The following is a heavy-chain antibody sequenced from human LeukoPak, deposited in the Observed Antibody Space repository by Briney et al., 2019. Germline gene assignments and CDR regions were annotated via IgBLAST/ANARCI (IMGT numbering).Heavy chain of an antibody. CDR2: IIPIFGTA. V-gene: IGHV1-69*13. J-gene: IGHJ6*04. Sequence: SVKVSCKASGGTFSSYAISWVRQAPGQGLEWMGGIIPIFGTANYAQKFQGRVTITADESTSTAYMELSSLRSEDTAVYYCAAGGPEGLIAAARYYYYYGMDVWGKGTTVTVSS. CDR1: GGTFSSYA. CDR3: AAGGPEGLIAAARYYYYYGMDV. D-gene: IGHD6-13*01.